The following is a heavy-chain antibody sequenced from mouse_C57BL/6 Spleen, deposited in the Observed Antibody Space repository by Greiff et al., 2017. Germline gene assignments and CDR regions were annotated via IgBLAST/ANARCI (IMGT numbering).Heavy chain of an antibody. CDR2: INPKNGGT. CDR3: ARRDYDDYYAMAY. V-gene: IGHV1-26*01. CDR1: GYTFTDYY. J-gene: IGHJ4*01. Sequence: EVQLQQSGPELVKPGASVKISCKASGYTFTDYYMNWVKQSHGKSLEWIGDINPKNGGTSYNQKFKGKATLTVDKSSSTAYMELRSLTSEDSAVYYCARRDYDDYYAMAYWGQGTSVTVSS. D-gene: IGHD2-4*01.